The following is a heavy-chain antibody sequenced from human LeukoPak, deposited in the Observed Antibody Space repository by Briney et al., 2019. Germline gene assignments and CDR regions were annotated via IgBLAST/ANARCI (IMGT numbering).Heavy chain of an antibody. D-gene: IGHD3-22*01. CDR1: GFTFSSYG. Sequence: GRSLRLSCAASGFTFSSYGMHWVRQAPGKGLEWVAVISYDGSNKYYADSVKGRFTISRDNSKNTLYLQMNSLRAEDTAVYYCAKEPNYYDSSGMGAEYFQHWGQGTLVTVSS. CDR2: ISYDGSNK. V-gene: IGHV3-30*18. J-gene: IGHJ1*01. CDR3: AKEPNYYDSSGMGAEYFQH.